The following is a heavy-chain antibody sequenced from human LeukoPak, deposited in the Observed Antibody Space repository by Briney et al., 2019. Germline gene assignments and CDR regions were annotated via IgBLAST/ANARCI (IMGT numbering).Heavy chain of an antibody. J-gene: IGHJ5*02. CDR3: ARGGPRDIVVVPAAKKWFDP. CDR2: ISSSSSTI. Sequence: GGSLRLSCAASGFTFSSYSMNWVRQAPGKGLEWVSYISSSSSTIYYADSVKGRFTISRDNAKNSLYLQMNSLRAEDTAVYYCARGGPRDIVVVPAAKKWFDPWGQGTLVTVSS. V-gene: IGHV3-48*04. D-gene: IGHD2-2*01. CDR1: GFTFSSYS.